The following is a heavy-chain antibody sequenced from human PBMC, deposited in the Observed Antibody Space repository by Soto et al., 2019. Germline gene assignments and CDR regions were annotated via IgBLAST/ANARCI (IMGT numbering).Heavy chain of an antibody. CDR2: IYPGDSDT. V-gene: IGHV5-51*01. D-gene: IGHD2-8*01. J-gene: IGHJ5*02. CDR3: ARGYCTTSICDPWFDP. CDR1: GYAFTSYW. Sequence: PGESLKISFTGWGYAFTSYWIAWVRQLPGQGLEWMGIIYPGDSDTRYSPSFQGQVTISVDKSITTAYLQWNSLKASDTAMYYCARGYCTTSICDPWFDPWGQGTLVTVSS.